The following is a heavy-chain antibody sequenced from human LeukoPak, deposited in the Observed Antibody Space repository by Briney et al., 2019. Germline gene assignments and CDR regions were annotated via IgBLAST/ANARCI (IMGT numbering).Heavy chain of an antibody. CDR3: AKQILYGSGSYYNGGAFDI. J-gene: IGHJ3*02. CDR2: ISGSGGST. Sequence: PGGSLRLSCAASGFTFSTYAMSWVRQAPGKGLEWVSYISGSGGSTYDADSVKGRFTISRDNSKNTLYLQMNSLTAEDTAVYYCAKQILYGSGSYYNGGAFDIWGQGTMVTVSS. D-gene: IGHD3-10*01. CDR1: GFTFSTYA. V-gene: IGHV3-23*01.